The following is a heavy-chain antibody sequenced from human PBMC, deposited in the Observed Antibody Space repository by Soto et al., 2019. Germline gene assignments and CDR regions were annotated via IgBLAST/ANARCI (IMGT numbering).Heavy chain of an antibody. CDR1: GFSFSSYG. J-gene: IGHJ4*02. D-gene: IGHD3-3*01. Sequence: GGSLGLSCAACGFSFSSYGMHGVRQATGKWLEWVAVIWYDGSNKYYADSVKGLFTISRDNAKNSLYLQMKSLRDEDTALYYCAKHRTILESLFSPNYFDYSGQGTLVTVPS. V-gene: IGHV3-33*03. CDR2: IWYDGSNK. CDR3: AKHRTILESLFSPNYFDY.